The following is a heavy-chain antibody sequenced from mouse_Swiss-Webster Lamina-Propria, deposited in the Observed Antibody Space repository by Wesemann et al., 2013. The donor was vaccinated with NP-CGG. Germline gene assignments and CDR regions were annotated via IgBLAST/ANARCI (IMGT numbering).Heavy chain of an antibody. V-gene: IGHV5-12-2*01. CDR2: ISNGGGST. Sequence: LEWVAYISNGGGSTYYPDTVKGRFTISRDNAKNTLYLQMSSLKSEDTAMYYCATFWDYYAMDYWGQGTSVTVSS. D-gene: IGHD4-1*01. CDR3: ATFWDYYAMDY. J-gene: IGHJ4*01.